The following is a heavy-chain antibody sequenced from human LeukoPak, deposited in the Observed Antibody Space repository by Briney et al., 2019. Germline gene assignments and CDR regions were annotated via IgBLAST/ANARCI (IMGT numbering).Heavy chain of an antibody. V-gene: IGHV3-7*03. CDR2: IKQDGSEK. CDR1: GFTFSSYW. Sequence: GGSLRLSCAASGFTFSSYWMSWVRQAPGKGLEWVANIKQDGSEKYYVDSVKGRFTISRDNAKNSLYLQMNSLRAEDTAVYYCARDYTMVRGVSDAFDIWGQGTMVTVSS. J-gene: IGHJ3*02. D-gene: IGHD3-10*01. CDR3: ARDYTMVRGVSDAFDI.